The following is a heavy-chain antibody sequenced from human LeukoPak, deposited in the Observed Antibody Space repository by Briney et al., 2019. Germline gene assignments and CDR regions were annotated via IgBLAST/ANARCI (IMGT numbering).Heavy chain of an antibody. CDR1: GFTFSNYA. J-gene: IGHJ4*02. D-gene: IGHD6-19*01. CDR2: ISGSGGST. V-gene: IGHV3-23*01. CDR3: AKKGAVAGDY. Sequence: GGSLRLSCAASGFTFSNYAMSWARQAPGKGLEWVSAISGSGGSTYYADSVKGRFTISRDNSKNTLYLQMNSLRVEDTAVYYCAKKGAVAGDYWGQGTLVTVSS.